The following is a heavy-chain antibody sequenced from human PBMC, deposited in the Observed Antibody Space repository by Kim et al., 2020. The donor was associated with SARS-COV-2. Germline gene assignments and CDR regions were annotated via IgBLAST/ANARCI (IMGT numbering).Heavy chain of an antibody. J-gene: IGHJ2*01. D-gene: IGHD2-2*01. V-gene: IGHV3-23*01. CDR1: RFSFSNSA. CDR3: AKRLRVTSVCFYWYFDL. Sequence: GGSLRLSCAASRFSFSNSAMSWVRQAPGKGLEWVSGIFGSGSGTYYGDSVKGRFTISRDNSKNMLYLQMNNLRAEDTAFYYCAKRLRVTSVCFYWYFDLWARSTLVTLSS. CDR2: IFGSGSGT.